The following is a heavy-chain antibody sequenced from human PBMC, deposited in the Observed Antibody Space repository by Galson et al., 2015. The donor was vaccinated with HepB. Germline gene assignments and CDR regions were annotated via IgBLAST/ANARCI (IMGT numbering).Heavy chain of an antibody. CDR3: ASDYYDSSGYYYFDY. CDR2: IIPIFGTA. J-gene: IGHJ4*02. CDR1: GGTFSSYA. D-gene: IGHD3-22*01. V-gene: IGHV1-69*13. Sequence: SVKVSCKASGGTFSSYAISWVRQAPGQGLEWMGGIIPIFGTANYAQKFQGRVTITADESTSTAYKELSSLRSEDTAVYYCASDYYDSSGYYYFDYWGQGTLVTVSS.